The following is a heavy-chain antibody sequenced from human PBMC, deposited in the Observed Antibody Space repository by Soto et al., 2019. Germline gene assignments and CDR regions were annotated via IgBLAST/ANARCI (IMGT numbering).Heavy chain of an antibody. D-gene: IGHD7-27*01. V-gene: IGHV1-2*02. CDR1: GFTFIGHY. CDR2: INPNSGGGT. CDR3: AGSRTGALDY. J-gene: IGHJ4*02. Sequence: QVQLVQSGAGVKKPGASVKLSCKASGFTFIGHYIHWVRQAPGQGLEWVGWINPNSGGGTVYAQKCQGRVTMTADTSTSIASMHLTSLRGDDTAVYYCAGSRTGALDYWGPGALVTVSS.